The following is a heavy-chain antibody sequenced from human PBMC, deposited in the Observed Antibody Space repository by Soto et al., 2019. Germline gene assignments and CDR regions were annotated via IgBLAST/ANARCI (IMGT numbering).Heavy chain of an antibody. CDR1: GGTFNTYA. Sequence: QVQLVQSGAAVKKPGSSVKVSCKASGGTFNTYAINWLRQAPGQGPEWMGEIIPILGTANYAQKFQGRVTITPDESTSTAYMELSSLRSEDTAVYYCARGSPLWGDYAFLTWGQGTLVTVSS. V-gene: IGHV1-69*01. CDR2: IIPILGTA. J-gene: IGHJ4*02. CDR3: ARGSPLWGDYAFLT. D-gene: IGHD4-17*01.